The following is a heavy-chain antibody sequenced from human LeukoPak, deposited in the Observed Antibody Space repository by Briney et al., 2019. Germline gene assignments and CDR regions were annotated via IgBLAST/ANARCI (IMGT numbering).Heavy chain of an antibody. CDR1: GCTFSSYA. V-gene: IGHV1-69*05. D-gene: IGHD3-22*01. CDR2: IIPIFGTA. Sequence: SVKVSCKASGCTFSSYAISWVRQAPGQGLEWMGRIIPIFGTANYAQKFQGRVTITTDESTSTAYMELSSLRSEDTAVYYCARAQLGYYVVYFDYWGQGTLVTVSS. CDR3: ARAQLGYYVVYFDY. J-gene: IGHJ4*02.